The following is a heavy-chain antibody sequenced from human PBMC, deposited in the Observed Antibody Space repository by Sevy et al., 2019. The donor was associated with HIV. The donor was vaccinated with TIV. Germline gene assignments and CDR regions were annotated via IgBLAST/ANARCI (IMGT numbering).Heavy chain of an antibody. CDR3: AGSYFDSSGYSPLYYYGMDV. D-gene: IGHD3-22*01. CDR2: FIPMFDTA. J-gene: IGHJ6*02. Sequence: ASVKVSCKASGGTFSNYAISWVRQAPGQGLEWMGGFIPMFDTANYEQKFQGKVTLTADGSTTTAYMKLSSLRSDDTAVYYCAGSYFDSSGYSPLYYYGMDVWGQGTTVTVSS. V-gene: IGHV1-69*13. CDR1: GGTFSNYA.